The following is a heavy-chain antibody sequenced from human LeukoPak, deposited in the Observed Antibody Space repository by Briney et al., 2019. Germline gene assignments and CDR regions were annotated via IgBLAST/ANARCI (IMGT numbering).Heavy chain of an antibody. CDR1: GGSISSGGYY. J-gene: IGHJ4*02. CDR3: ARGITGTTIDY. D-gene: IGHD1-7*01. Sequence: PSETLSLTCTVSGGSISSGGYYWSWIRQHPGKGLERIGYIYHSGSTYYNPSLKSRVTISVDRSKNQFSLKLSPVTAANTAVYYCARGITGTTIDYWGQGTLVTVSS. V-gene: IGHV4-30-2*01. CDR2: IYHSGST.